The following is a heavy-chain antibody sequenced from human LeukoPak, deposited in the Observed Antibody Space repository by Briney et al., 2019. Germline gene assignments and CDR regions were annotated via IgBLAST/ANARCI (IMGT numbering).Heavy chain of an antibody. CDR1: GGSFSGYY. V-gene: IGHV4-34*01. J-gene: IGHJ6*02. CDR3: ARGRRPYYYYGMDV. Sequence: SETLSLTCAVYGGSFSGYYWSWIRQPPGKGLEWIGEINHSGSTNYNPSLKSRVTISVDTSKNQFSLKLSSVTAADTAVYYCARGRRPYYYYGMDVWGQGTAVTVSS. CDR2: INHSGST.